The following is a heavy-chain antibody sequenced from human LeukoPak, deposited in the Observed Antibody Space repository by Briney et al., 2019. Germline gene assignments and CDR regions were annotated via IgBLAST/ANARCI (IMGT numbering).Heavy chain of an antibody. J-gene: IGHJ4*02. CDR3: ASFDFWSGYYYPGGFDY. CDR2: INPNSGGT. Sequence: GASVKVSCKASGYTFTGYYMHWVRQAPGQGLEWMGWINPNSGGTNYAQKFQGRVTMIRDTSISTAYMELSRLRSDDTAVYYCASFDFWSGYYYPGGFDYWGQGTLVTVSS. CDR1: GYTFTGYY. D-gene: IGHD3-3*01. V-gene: IGHV1-2*02.